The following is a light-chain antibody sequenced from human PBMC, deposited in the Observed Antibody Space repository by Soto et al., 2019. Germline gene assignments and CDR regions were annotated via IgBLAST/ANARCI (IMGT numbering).Light chain of an antibody. CDR1: NSNIGRDF. CDR2: STD. J-gene: IGLJ3*02. V-gene: IGLV1-47*02. Sequence: QSVVTQPPSASGTPGRRVTISCSGSNSNIGRDFVSWYQQLPGAAAKLLIYSTDQRPSGVPARFSGSKSGTSASLAISGLRSEDEADYYCAVWDNSLSGWLFGGGTKVTVL. CDR3: AVWDNSLSGWL.